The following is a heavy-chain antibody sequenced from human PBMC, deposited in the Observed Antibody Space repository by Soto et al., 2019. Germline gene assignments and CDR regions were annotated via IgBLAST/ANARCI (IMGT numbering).Heavy chain of an antibody. CDR3: ARFEYSSGRYGVFDY. D-gene: IGHD6-19*01. CDR1: GGSIISYY. Sequence: PSETLSLTCTVSGGSIISYYWSWIRQPPGKGLEWIGYIYYSGSTNYNPSLKSRVTISVDTSKNQFSLKLSSVTAADTAVYYCARFEYSSGRYGVFDYWGQGTLVTVSS. V-gene: IGHV4-59*01. CDR2: IYYSGST. J-gene: IGHJ4*02.